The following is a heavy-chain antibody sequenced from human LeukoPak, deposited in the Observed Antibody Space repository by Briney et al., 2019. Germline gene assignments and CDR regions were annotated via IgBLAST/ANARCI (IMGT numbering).Heavy chain of an antibody. CDR3: ASTKLGYSSGWH. V-gene: IGHV4-4*07. D-gene: IGHD6-19*01. J-gene: IGHJ4*02. Sequence: SETLSLTCTVSGGSISSYYWSWIRQPAGKGLEWIGRIYTSGSTNYNPSLKSRVTISVDTSKNQFSLKLSSVTASDTAIYYCASTKLGYSSGWHWGQGTLVTVSS. CDR2: IYTSGST. CDR1: GGSISSYY.